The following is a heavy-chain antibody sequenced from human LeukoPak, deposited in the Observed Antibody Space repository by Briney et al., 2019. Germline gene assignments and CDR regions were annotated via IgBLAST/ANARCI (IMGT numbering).Heavy chain of an antibody. J-gene: IGHJ4*02. CDR2: ISGSGGST. Sequence: HPGGSLRLSCAASGFTFSSYAMSWVRQAPGKGLEWVSAISGSGGSTYYADSVKGRFTISRDNAKNSLYLQMNSLRAEDTAVYYCARLEAAPGYWGQGTLVTVSS. CDR3: ARLEAAPGY. CDR1: GFTFSSYA. V-gene: IGHV3-23*01. D-gene: IGHD1-1*01.